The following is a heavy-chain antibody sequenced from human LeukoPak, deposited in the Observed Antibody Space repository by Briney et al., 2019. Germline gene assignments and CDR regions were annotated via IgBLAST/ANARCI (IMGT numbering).Heavy chain of an antibody. CDR2: IIPIFGTA. D-gene: IGHD6-19*01. V-gene: IGHV1-69*01. CDR3: ARGDSSGWDSACDY. J-gene: IGHJ4*02. Sequence: ASVKVSCKASGGTFSSYAISWVRQAPGQGLEWMGGIIPIFGTANYAQKFQGRVTITADESTSTAYMELSSLRSEDTAVYYCARGDSSGWDSACDYWGQGTLVTVSS. CDR1: GGTFSSYA.